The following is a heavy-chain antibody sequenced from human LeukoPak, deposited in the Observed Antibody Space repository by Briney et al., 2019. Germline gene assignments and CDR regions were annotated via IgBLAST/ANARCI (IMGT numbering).Heavy chain of an antibody. D-gene: IGHD2-21*02. J-gene: IGHJ2*01. CDR1: GYTFISYG. CDR3: ARGLGVVTAQSEQPKPRYFDL. V-gene: IGHV1-18*01. Sequence: ASVKVSFKASGYTFISYGISWVRQAPGQGLEWMGWISGYNGNTNYAQNLQGRVTMATDTSTSTAYMELRSLRSDDTAVYYCARGLGVVTAQSEQPKPRYFDLWGRGTQVTVSS. CDR2: ISGYNGNT.